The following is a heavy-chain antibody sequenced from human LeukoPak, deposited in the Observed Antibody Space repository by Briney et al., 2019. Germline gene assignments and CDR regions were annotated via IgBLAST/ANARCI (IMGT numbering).Heavy chain of an antibody. Sequence: GGSLRLSCAASGFTFSTYAMTWVRQAPGKGPEWVAYIGASGSTRYYRDSVDGRFTISRDNDKNLVYLQMNSLRAEDTAVYYCARGLRFLEWNGNYFDYWGQGTLVTVSS. CDR3: ARGLRFLEWNGNYFDY. J-gene: IGHJ4*02. CDR2: IGASGSTR. V-gene: IGHV3-48*04. CDR1: GFTFSTYA. D-gene: IGHD3-3*01.